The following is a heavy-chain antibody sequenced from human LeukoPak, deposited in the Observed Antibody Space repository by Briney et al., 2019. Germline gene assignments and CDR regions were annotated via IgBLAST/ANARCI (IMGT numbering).Heavy chain of an antibody. D-gene: IGHD3-22*01. CDR1: GYTFTNYY. Sequence: ASVKVSCKASGYTFTNYYMHWVRQAPGQGLEWMGIINPSGGSTSYAQKFQGRVTITRDMSTSTVYMELSSLRSEDTAVYYCARGEYYYDSSDYSVAFDYWGQGTLVTVSS. CDR3: ARGEYYYDSSDYSVAFDY. CDR2: INPSGGST. V-gene: IGHV1-46*01. J-gene: IGHJ4*02.